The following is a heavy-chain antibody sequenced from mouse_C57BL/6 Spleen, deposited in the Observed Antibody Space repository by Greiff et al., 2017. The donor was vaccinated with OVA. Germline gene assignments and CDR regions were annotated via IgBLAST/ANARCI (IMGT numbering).Heavy chain of an antibody. V-gene: IGHV1-50*01. D-gene: IGHD2-5*01. CDR1: GYTFTSYW. J-gene: IGHJ4*01. CDR2: IDPSDSYN. CDR3: ARRYSNPYAMDY. Sequence: VQLQQPGAELVKPGASVQLSCKASGYTFTSYWMQWVKQRPGQGLEWIGEIDPSDSYNNYNQKFKGKATLTVDTSSSTAYMQLSSLTSEDSAVYYCARRYSNPYAMDYWGQGTSVTVSS.